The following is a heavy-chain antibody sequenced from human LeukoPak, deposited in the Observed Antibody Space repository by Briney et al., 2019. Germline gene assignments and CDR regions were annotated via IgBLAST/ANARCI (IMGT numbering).Heavy chain of an antibody. CDR3: AKDAGFQGFYYGMDV. V-gene: IGHV3-23*01. J-gene: IGHJ6*02. CDR1: GFTFSSYA. D-gene: IGHD6-13*01. Sequence: PGGSLRLSCADSGFTFSSYAMSWVRQAPGKGLEWVSTISGSGGSTYYADSVKGRFTISRDSSKKKLYLQMNSLRAEDTALYYCAKDAGFQGFYYGMDVWGQGTTVTVSS. CDR2: ISGSGGST.